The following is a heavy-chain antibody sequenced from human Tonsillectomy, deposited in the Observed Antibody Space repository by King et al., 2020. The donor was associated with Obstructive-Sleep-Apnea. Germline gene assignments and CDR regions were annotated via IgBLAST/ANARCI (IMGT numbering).Heavy chain of an antibody. Sequence: QLVQSGAEVRKPGSSVKVSCKASGGTFNNYAISWVRQAPGQGLEWMGGFVTLFGVANYAQNFQGRVTITADKSTGTASMELNSLRSEDTAVYYCARSRYTAMDLGAFDMWGQGTLVTVSS. V-gene: IGHV1-69*17. CDR3: ARSRYTAMDLGAFDM. CDR2: FVTLFGVA. J-gene: IGHJ3*02. CDR1: GGTFNNYA. D-gene: IGHD5-18*01.